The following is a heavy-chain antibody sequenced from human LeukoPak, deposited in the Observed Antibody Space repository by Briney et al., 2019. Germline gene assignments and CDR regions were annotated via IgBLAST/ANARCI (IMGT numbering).Heavy chain of an antibody. V-gene: IGHV1-69*02. Sequence: GASVKVSCKASGGTFSSYTISWVRQAPGQGLEWMGRIIPIPGIANYAQKFQGRVTITADKSTSTAYMELSSLRSEDTAVYYCARATEYSKLSEDYWGQGTLVTVSS. CDR3: ARATEYSKLSEDY. CDR1: GGTFSSYT. CDR2: IIPIPGIA. D-gene: IGHD6-6*01. J-gene: IGHJ4*02.